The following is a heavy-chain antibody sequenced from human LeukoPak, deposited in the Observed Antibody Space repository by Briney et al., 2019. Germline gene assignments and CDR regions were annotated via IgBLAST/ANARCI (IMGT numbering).Heavy chain of an antibody. Sequence: GGSLRLSCAASGFTFSSHTMNWVRQAPGKGLEWVSSFSSSSSYIYYADSMKGRFTISRDNAKNSLYLQMNSLRAEDTAVYYCARSLGDDDYFDYWGQGTLVTVSS. J-gene: IGHJ4*02. CDR1: GFTFSSHT. CDR3: ARSLGDDDYFDY. CDR2: FSSSSSYI. V-gene: IGHV3-21*01. D-gene: IGHD2-21*02.